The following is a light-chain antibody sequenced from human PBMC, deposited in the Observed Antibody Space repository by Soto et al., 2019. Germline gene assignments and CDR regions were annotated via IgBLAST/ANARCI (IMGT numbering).Light chain of an antibody. CDR2: EVS. CDR1: SSDVGGYKY. V-gene: IGLV2-14*01. CDR3: SLFTSSSTVV. J-gene: IGLJ3*02. Sequence: QSVLTQPASVSGSPGQSITISCTGTSSDVGGYKYVSWYQQHPGKAPKLMIYEVSNRPSGVSNRFSGSKSGNTASLSISGLQGEDEADYYCSLFTSSSTVVFGGGTKVTVL.